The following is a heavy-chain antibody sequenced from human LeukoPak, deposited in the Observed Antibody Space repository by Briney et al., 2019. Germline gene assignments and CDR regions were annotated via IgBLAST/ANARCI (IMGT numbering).Heavy chain of an antibody. J-gene: IGHJ4*02. Sequence: SETLSLTCAVYGGSFSGYYWSWIRQPPGKGLEWIGGINHSGSTNYNPSLKSRVTISVDTSKNQLSLKLSSVTAADTAVYYCARDKYLGYCSGGSCYFLKYYFDYWGQGTLVTVSS. CDR2: INHSGST. CDR1: GGSFSGYY. V-gene: IGHV4-34*01. CDR3: ARDKYLGYCSGGSCYFLKYYFDY. D-gene: IGHD2-15*01.